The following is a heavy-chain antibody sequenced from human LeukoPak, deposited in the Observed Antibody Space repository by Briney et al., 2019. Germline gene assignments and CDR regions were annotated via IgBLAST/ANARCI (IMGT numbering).Heavy chain of an antibody. V-gene: IGHV1-69*02. J-gene: IGHJ4*02. CDR3: ARSLKNYGGNPLGY. CDR2: IIPILDIT. CDR1: GGTFSSYI. D-gene: IGHD4-23*01. Sequence: SVKVSCKASGGTFSSYIINWVRQAPGQGLEWMGRIIPILDITNYAQRFQGRVTITADKSTSTVYMELSSLRSEDTAVYYCARSLKNYGGNPLGYWGQGTLVTVSS.